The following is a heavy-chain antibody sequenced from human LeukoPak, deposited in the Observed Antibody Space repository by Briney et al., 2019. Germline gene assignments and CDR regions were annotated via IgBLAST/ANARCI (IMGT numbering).Heavy chain of an antibody. D-gene: IGHD2/OR15-2a*01. V-gene: IGHV4-39*07. CDR3: ARAHSIASYYYGVDV. J-gene: IGHJ6*02. CDR1: GGSISSSYSY. CDR2: IYYSGST. Sequence: SETLSLTCTVSGGSISSSYSYWGWVRQPPGKGLEWIGNIYYSGSTYYSPSLTSRVTVSVDTSENQFSLKLSSVTAADTAVYYCARAHSIASYYYGVDVWGQGTTVTVSS.